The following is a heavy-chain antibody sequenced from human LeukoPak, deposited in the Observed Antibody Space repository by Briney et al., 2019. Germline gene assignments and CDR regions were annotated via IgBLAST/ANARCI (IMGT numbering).Heavy chain of an antibody. V-gene: IGHV3-21*01. CDR2: ISTSSSYI. CDR1: GFTFSSYS. Sequence: GGSLRLSYAASGFTFSSYSMNWVRQAPGKGLEWVSSISTSSSYINYADSVKGRFTISRDNAKKSLCLQMNSLRADDTALYYCARGASVVPGIDNAFDIWGQGTMVTVSS. CDR3: ARGASVVPGIDNAFDI. D-gene: IGHD6-19*01. J-gene: IGHJ3*02.